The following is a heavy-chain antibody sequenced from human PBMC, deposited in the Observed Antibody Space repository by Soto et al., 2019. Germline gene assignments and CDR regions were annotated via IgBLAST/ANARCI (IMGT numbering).Heavy chain of an antibody. Sequence: PSETLSLTCTASGGSITSSSHFWGWVRQPPGKGLEWIGTIYFTGNTYYTPSLKSRLTMSIDTSKNEFSLRLNSVTAADTAVYYCAGQAFTIAADSYGRSNWFHPWGPGTLVTVSS. CDR2: IYFTGNT. V-gene: IGHV4-39*01. CDR3: AGQAFTIAADSYGRSNWFHP. CDR1: GGSITSSSHF. D-gene: IGHD3-9*01. J-gene: IGHJ5*02.